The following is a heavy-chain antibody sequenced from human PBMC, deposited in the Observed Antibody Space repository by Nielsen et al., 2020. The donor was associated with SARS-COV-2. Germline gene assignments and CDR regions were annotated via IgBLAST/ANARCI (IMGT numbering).Heavy chain of an antibody. Sequence: GESLKISCTVSGFTFGTYTISWVRQPPGKGLQWVAGILGSGAATFYADSVKGRFTVSRDNSKNTVYLEMSRLRSEDTALYFCAKDRIPDGLWEIDYWGQGTRVTVSS. CDR1: GFTFGTYT. J-gene: IGHJ4*02. CDR2: ILGSGAAT. CDR3: AKDRIPDGLWEIDY. D-gene: IGHD1-14*01. V-gene: IGHV3-23*01.